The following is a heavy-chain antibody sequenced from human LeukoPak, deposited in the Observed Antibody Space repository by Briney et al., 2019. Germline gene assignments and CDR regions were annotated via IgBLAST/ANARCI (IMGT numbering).Heavy chain of an antibody. J-gene: IGHJ5*02. CDR3: ASVGGGTTGGFDP. CDR2: IDHNGGT. CDR1: GGSFSGYY. D-gene: IGHD2-15*01. Sequence: SETLSLTCAVYGGSFSGYYWSWIRQPPGKGPEWIGEIDHNGGTNYNPSLKSRVTISLDTSKNQFSLKLSSVTAADTAVYHCASVGGGTTGGFDPWGQGTLVTVS. V-gene: IGHV4-34*01.